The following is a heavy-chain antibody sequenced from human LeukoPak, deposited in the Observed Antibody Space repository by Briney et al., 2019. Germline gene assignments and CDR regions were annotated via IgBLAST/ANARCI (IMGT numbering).Heavy chain of an antibody. CDR3: AKKRGGTYYFDY. J-gene: IGHJ4*02. V-gene: IGHV3-21*04. Sequence: GGSLRLSCVASGFTFSTYSMNWVRQAPGKGLEWVSSISSGGGSIYYGDSVKGRFTISRVNTQNSLYLQMNSLRAEDTAIYYCAKKRGGTYYFDYWGQGTLVTVSS. CDR1: GFTFSTYS. D-gene: IGHD1-7*01. CDR2: ISSGGGSI.